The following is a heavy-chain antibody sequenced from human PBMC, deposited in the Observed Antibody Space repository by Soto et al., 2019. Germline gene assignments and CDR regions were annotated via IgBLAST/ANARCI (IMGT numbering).Heavy chain of an antibody. CDR1: GFPSSTYGFSTYA. V-gene: IGHV3-23*01. CDR2: ITGSGSHS. D-gene: IGHD3-10*01. Sequence: EVQLLQSGGGLVQPGGSLRLSCMASGFPSSTYGFSTYAMTWVRQPPGKGLEWVSVITGSGSHSYYADSVKGRFTISRDNSRTTLFLQMDSWRADDAAVYFCAKGTSSEFLLSFDDWGHGTLVTVSS. J-gene: IGHJ4*01. CDR3: AKGTSSEFLLSFDD.